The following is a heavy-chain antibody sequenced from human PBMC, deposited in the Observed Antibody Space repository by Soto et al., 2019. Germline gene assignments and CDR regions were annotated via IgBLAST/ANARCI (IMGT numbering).Heavy chain of an antibody. V-gene: IGHV1-46*01. Sequence: ASVKVSCKAPGGTFTSYYLNWVRQAPGQGLEWMGVINPHGGSTKYAQKFQGRITMTRDTSRSTVYMELSSLRSDDTAIYYCARSSGGNFGIIIEGSNWFDPWGQGTLVTVSS. J-gene: IGHJ5*02. CDR2: INPHGGST. D-gene: IGHD3-3*01. CDR1: GGTFTSYY. CDR3: ARSSGGNFGIIIEGSNWFDP.